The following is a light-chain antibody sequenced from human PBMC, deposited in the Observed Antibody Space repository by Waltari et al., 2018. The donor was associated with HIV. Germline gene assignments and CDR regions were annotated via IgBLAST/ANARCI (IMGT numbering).Light chain of an antibody. CDR2: DVT. V-gene: IGLV2-11*01. CDR1: STDVGNYNY. CDR3: CSYAGGYTWV. J-gene: IGLJ3*02. Sequence: QSALTQPRSVSGSPGQSVTISCTGTSTDVGNYNYVSWYQHHPGKGPELIIYDVTKWPSGVPDRFSGSKSGNTASLTISGLQAEDEADYYCCSYAGGYTWVFGGGTKLTVL.